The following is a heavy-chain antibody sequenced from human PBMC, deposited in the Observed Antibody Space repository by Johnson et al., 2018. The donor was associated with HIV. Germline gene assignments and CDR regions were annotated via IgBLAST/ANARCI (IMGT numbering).Heavy chain of an antibody. J-gene: IGHJ3*02. D-gene: IGHD6-6*01. V-gene: IGHV3-30*04. CDR3: AGGSYGSSSDAFDI. CDR2: TSNDEGDK. CDR1: GFPFRAYA. Sequence: QVQLVESGGGVVQPGKSLRLSCAASGFPFRAYAMHWVRQAPGKGLEWAAATSNDEGDKFYADSVKGRFTISRDNSKNTLHLEMNSRRVEDTAVYFCAGGSYGSSSDAFDIWGQGTMVTVSS.